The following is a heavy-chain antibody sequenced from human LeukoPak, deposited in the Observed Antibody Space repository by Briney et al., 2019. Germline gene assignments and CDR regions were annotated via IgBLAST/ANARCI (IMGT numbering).Heavy chain of an antibody. J-gene: IGHJ4*02. CDR2: MYYSGNT. Sequence: PSETLSLTCTVSGGSISSSSYYWGWIRQPPGKGLEWIGSMYYSGNTHYNPSLKSRVTISVDTSKNQFSLKLSSVTAADTAVYYCARHAPTRRAARLPDFDYWGQGTLVTVSS. CDR1: GGSISSSSYY. D-gene: IGHD6-6*01. V-gene: IGHV4-39*01. CDR3: ARHAPTRRAARLPDFDY.